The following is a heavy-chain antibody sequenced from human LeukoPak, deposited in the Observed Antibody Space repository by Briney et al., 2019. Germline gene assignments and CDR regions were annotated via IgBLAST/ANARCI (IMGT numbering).Heavy chain of an antibody. J-gene: IGHJ4*02. V-gene: IGHV4-34*01. CDR1: GGSFSGYY. Sequence: SETLSLTCAVYGGSFSGYYWSWIRQPPGKGLEWIGEINHSGSTNYNPSLKSQVTISVDTSKNQFSLKLSSVTAADTAVYYCARVPPTKERYYFDYWGQGTLVTVSS. D-gene: IGHD5-24*01. CDR3: ARVPPTKERYYFDY. CDR2: INHSGST.